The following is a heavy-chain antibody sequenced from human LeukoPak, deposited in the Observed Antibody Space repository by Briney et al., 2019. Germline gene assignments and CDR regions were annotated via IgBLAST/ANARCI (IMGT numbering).Heavy chain of an antibody. D-gene: IGHD3-9*01. Sequence: ASVKVSCKASGYTFTGYYMHWVRQAPGQELEWLGWISTYDDNIKYAQSLQGRLTLTIDTSTSTAYMELRSLTSDDTAVYYCARETYSNILTGTDYWGQGTLVTVSS. CDR3: ARETYSNILTGTDY. V-gene: IGHV1-18*04. CDR2: ISTYDDNI. J-gene: IGHJ4*02. CDR1: GYTFTGYY.